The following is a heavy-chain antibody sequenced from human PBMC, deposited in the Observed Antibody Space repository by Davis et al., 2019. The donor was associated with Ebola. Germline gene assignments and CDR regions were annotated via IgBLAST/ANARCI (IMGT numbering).Heavy chain of an antibody. J-gene: IGHJ3*02. V-gene: IGHV5-51*01. CDR1: GYSFRSYW. CDR3: ARGFGYYDSSGYDAFDI. D-gene: IGHD3-22*01. Sequence: GESLKISCKASGYSFRSYWIGWVRQMPGKGLEWMGIIYPGDSDTRYSPSFQGQVTISADKSISTAYLQWSSLKASDTAMYYCARGFGYYDSSGYDAFDIWGQGTMVTVSS. CDR2: IYPGDSDT.